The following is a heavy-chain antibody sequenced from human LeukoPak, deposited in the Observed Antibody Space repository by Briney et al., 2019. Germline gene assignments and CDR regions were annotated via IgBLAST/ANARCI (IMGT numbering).Heavy chain of an antibody. V-gene: IGHV3-30*18. CDR2: ISYDGSNK. D-gene: IGHD3-16*01. J-gene: IGHJ4*02. Sequence: GGSLRLSCAASGFTFSSYGMHWVRQAPGKGLEWVAVISYDGSNKYYADSVKGRFTISRDNSKDTLYLQMNSLRVEDTAVYYCAKSLVVWGSPDDYWGQGTLVTVSS. CDR1: GFTFSSYG. CDR3: AKSLVVWGSPDDY.